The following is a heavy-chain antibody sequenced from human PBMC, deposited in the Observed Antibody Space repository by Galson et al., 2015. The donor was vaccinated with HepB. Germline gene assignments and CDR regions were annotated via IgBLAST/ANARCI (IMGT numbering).Heavy chain of an antibody. J-gene: IGHJ3*02. CDR2: IYYTGSD. CDR1: GGSVSSYY. Sequence: LSLTCTVSGGSVSSYYWSWIRHPPGKGLEWIAHIYYTGSDNYNPSLRSRATISIDTSENQFSLKMNSVTAADTAVYYCVKIKSGGASFDIWGQGTMVTVSS. V-gene: IGHV4-59*02. D-gene: IGHD3-10*01. CDR3: VKIKSGGASFDI.